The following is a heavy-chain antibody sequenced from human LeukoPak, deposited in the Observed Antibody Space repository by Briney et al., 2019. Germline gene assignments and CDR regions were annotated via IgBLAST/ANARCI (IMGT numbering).Heavy chain of an antibody. V-gene: IGHV1-2*02. D-gene: IGHD5-18*01. CDR1: GYTFTGYY. CDR2: INPNSGGT. J-gene: IGHJ4*02. CDR3: ARELGGQLIPEFIDY. Sequence: ASVKVSCKASGYTFTGYYVHWVRQAPGQGLEWMGWINPNSGGTNYPQKFQGRVTMTRDTSISTVYMELSRLRSDDTAAYYCARELGGQLIPEFIDYWGQGTLVTVSS.